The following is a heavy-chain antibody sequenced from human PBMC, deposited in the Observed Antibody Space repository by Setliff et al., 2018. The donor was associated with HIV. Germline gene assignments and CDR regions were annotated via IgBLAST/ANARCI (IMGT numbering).Heavy chain of an antibody. V-gene: IGHV4-39*01. CDR1: GGSISNSRYY. D-gene: IGHD6-13*01. CDR3: ARHRYSSSINWFDP. Sequence: PSETLSLTCTVSGGSISNSRYYWTWVRQPPGKGLEWIGEIYHSEYTNYNASLKSRVSMSVDKSKNQFSLKLTSVTATDTAVYYCARHRYSSSINWFDPWGQGTLVTVSS. CDR2: IYHSEYT. J-gene: IGHJ5*02.